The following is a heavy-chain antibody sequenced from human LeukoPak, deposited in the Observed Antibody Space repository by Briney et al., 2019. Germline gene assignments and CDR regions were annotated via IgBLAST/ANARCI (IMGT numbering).Heavy chain of an antibody. CDR2: ISAYNGNT. CDR3: ARAGLHDSSGYYYEVGVLGG. J-gene: IGHJ4*02. Sequence: ASVKVSCKASGYTFTSYGISWVQQAPGQGLEWMGWISAYNGNTNYAQKLQGRVTMTTDTSTSTAYMELRSLRSDDAAVYYCARAGLHDSSGYYYEVGVLGGWGQGTLVTVSS. D-gene: IGHD3-22*01. CDR1: GYTFTSYG. V-gene: IGHV1-18*01.